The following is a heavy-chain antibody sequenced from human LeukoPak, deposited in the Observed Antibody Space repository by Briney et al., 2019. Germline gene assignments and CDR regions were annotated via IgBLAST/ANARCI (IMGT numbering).Heavy chain of an antibody. CDR2: ISSSSSTI. J-gene: IGHJ6*02. CDR3: AGISNYDIGGYSYYYYGMDV. CDR1: GFTFSSYS. Sequence: GGSLRLSCAASGFTFSSYSMNWVRQAPGKGLEWVSYISSSSSTIYYADSVKGRFTISRDNAKNSLYLQMNSLRAEDTAVYYCAGISNYDIGGYSYYYYGMDVWGLGTTVTVSS. D-gene: IGHD3-22*01. V-gene: IGHV3-48*04.